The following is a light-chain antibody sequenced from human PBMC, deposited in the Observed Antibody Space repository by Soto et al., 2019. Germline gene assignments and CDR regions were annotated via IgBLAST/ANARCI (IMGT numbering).Light chain of an antibody. Sequence: DIQMTQSPSILSASVGDRVTITCGASQRIDTWLAWYQQKPGTAPKLLIYDASTLQTGVPSRFSGSGSGTDFTLTIRYLQSEDFGTYYCQQYNSYWKFGQGTKVDI. V-gene: IGKV1-5*01. CDR2: DAS. CDR3: QQYNSYWK. CDR1: QRIDTW. J-gene: IGKJ1*01.